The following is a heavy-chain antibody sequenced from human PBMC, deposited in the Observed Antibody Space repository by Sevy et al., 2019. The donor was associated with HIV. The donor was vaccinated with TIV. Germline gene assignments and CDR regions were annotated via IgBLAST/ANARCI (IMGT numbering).Heavy chain of an antibody. CDR2: ISSSSTI. J-gene: IGHJ4*02. CDR3: ARDPRHYDFWSGYYTGGYYFDY. Sequence: GGSLRLSCAASGFTFSSYSMNWVRQAPGKGLEWVSYISSSSTIYYADSVKGRVTISRDNAKNSLYLQMNSLRDEDTAVYYCARDPRHYDFWSGYYTGGYYFDYWGQGTLVTVSS. V-gene: IGHV3-48*02. D-gene: IGHD3-3*01. CDR1: GFTFSSYS.